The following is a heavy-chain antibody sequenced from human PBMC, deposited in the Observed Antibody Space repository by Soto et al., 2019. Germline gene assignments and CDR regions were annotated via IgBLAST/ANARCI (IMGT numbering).Heavy chain of an antibody. CDR3: ARAPGNYYDSIX. D-gene: IGHD3-22*01. V-gene: IGHV4-34*01. CDR2: INHSGRT. CDR1: GGSFSGYY. Sequence: SETLSLTCAVYGGSFSGYYWSWIRQPPGKGLEWILEINHSGRTNYNTSLKSRVTISVDTSKNQFSLKLSSVTAADTAVYYCARAPGNYYDSIXWGQGTLLPVSX. J-gene: IGHJ4*02.